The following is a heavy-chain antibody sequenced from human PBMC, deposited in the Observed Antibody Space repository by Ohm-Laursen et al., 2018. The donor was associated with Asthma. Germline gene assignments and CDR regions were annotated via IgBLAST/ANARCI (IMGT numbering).Heavy chain of an antibody. V-gene: IGHV3-30-3*01. CDR2: ISNDESST. D-gene: IGHD2-21*01. CDR3: AIYCGSLCSDHDF. J-gene: IGHJ4*02. CDR1: GFPSSRYA. Sequence: SLRLSCAASGFPSSRYAIHWVRQAPGKGLEWVAAISNDESSTYHADSVKGRFTMSRNNSKNILYLQMNSLRAEDAALYYCAIYCGSLCSDHDFWGQGTLVTVPS.